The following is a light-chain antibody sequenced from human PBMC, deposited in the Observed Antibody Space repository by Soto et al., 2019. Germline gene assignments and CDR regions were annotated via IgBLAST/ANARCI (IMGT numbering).Light chain of an antibody. CDR3: QQYDNLPIT. CDR2: DES. CDR1: QDISNY. Sequence: DIHMTQSPSSLSASVGDIVTITCQASQDISNYLNWYQQKPGKAPKLLIYDESNLETGVPSRLSGSGSGTDFTFTISRLQPEDIATYYCQQYDNLPITFGQGTRLEIK. V-gene: IGKV1-33*01. J-gene: IGKJ5*01.